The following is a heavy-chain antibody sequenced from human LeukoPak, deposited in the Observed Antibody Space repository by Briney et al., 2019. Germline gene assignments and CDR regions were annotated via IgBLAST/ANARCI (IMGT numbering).Heavy chain of an antibody. D-gene: IGHD3-22*01. Sequence: ASVKVSCKASGYTFTSYYMHWVRQAPGQGLEWMGWINPNSGGTNYAQKFQGRVTMTRDTSISTAYMELSRLRSDDTAVYYCARSYYDSSGYYLRYWGQGTLVTVSS. V-gene: IGHV1-2*02. CDR3: ARSYYDSSGYYLRY. CDR1: GYTFTSYY. CDR2: INPNSGGT. J-gene: IGHJ4*02.